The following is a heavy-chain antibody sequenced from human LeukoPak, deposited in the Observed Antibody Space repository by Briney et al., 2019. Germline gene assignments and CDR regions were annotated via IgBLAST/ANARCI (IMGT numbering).Heavy chain of an antibody. CDR2: IYYSGST. CDR1: GGSISSRNYY. V-gene: IGHV4-39*01. J-gene: IGHJ5*02. CDR3: ARGLVNNYYDSRNWFDP. Sequence: PSETLSLTCIVSGGSISSRNYYWGWIRQPPGKGLEWIGSIYYSGSTYYNPSLKSRVTISVDTFKNQFSLKLNSVTAADTAVYYCARGLVNNYYDSRNWFDPWGQGTLVTVSS. D-gene: IGHD3-22*01.